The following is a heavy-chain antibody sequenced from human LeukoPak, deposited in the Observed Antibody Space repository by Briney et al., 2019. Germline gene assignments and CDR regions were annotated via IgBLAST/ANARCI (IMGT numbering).Heavy chain of an antibody. Sequence: GEFLRLSCAASGFTFNRYWMSWVRQAPGEGLQWVANVNEEGGEKYYVDSVKGRFTMSRDNAKCSLYLQMNSLRDEDTAVYYCVRDRQGSSSTEFDYWGQGTLVTVSS. CDR1: GFTFNRYW. CDR2: VNEEGGEK. J-gene: IGHJ4*02. D-gene: IGHD6-6*01. CDR3: VRDRQGSSSTEFDY. V-gene: IGHV3-7*01.